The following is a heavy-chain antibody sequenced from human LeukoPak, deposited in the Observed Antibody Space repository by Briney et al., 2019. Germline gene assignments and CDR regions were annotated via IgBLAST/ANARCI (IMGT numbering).Heavy chain of an antibody. CDR2: INHSGST. Sequence: SETLSHTCAVYGGSFSGYYWSWIRQPPGKGLEWIGEINHSGSTNYNPSLKSRVTISVDTSKNQFSLKLSSVTAADTAVYYCARGENDSGDYFGQGTLSPSPQ. CDR3: ARGENDSGDY. J-gene: IGHJ4*02. D-gene: IGHD4-17*01. CDR1: GGSFSGYY. V-gene: IGHV4-34*01.